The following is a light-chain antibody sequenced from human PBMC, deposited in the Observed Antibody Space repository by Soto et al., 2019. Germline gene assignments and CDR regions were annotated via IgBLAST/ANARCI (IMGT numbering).Light chain of an antibody. Sequence: DIQMTQSPYPPSASVGDRVTISCRANQSIINHLNWYQQKPGKAPNLLIYTASSLQSGVPSRFSGSGSGTDFTLTISSLQREDFATYYCQQSYSSWWTFGQGTKVDIK. J-gene: IGKJ1*01. CDR2: TAS. CDR1: QSIINH. V-gene: IGKV1-39*01. CDR3: QQSYSSWWT.